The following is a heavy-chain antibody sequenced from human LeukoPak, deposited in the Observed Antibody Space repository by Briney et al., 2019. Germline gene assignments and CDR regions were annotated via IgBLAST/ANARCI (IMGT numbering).Heavy chain of an antibody. V-gene: IGHV3-48*02. CDR3: ARVPRWSFDY. CDR2: ISSSSSTI. D-gene: IGHD2-15*01. Sequence: GGSLRLSCAASGFAFSSYSMNWVRQAPGKGLEWVSYISSSSSTIYYADSVKGRFTISRDNAKNSLYLQMNSLRDEDTAVHYCARVPRWSFDYWGQGTLVTVSS. CDR1: GFAFSSYS. J-gene: IGHJ4*02.